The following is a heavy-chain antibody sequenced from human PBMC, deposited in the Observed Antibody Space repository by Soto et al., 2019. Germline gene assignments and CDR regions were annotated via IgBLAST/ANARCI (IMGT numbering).Heavy chain of an antibody. CDR1: GVSIRSYY. Sequence: SETLPLTFTVSGVSIRSYYWSWIRQPPGKVLEWIGYIYYSGSTDYNPSLKSRVTISVDTSKNQFSLKLRSVTAADTALYYCARGMYGPGSYAIGDAVDMWGKGILVT. CDR2: IYYSGST. J-gene: IGHJ3*02. CDR3: ARGMYGPGSYAIGDAVDM. D-gene: IGHD3-10*01. V-gene: IGHV4-59*01.